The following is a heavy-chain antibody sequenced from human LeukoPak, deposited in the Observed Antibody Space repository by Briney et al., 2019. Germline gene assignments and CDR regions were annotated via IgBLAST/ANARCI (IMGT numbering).Heavy chain of an antibody. V-gene: IGHV4-30-2*02. Sequence: PSETLSLTCTVSGGSISSGGYYWSWIRQPPGKGLEWIGYIYHSGSTYYNPSLKSRVTISVDRSKNQFSLKLSSVTAADTAVYYCARTPGYSYGSTPFDYWGQGTLVTVSS. D-gene: IGHD5-18*01. CDR1: GGSISSGGYY. J-gene: IGHJ4*02. CDR2: IYHSGST. CDR3: ARTPGYSYGSTPFDY.